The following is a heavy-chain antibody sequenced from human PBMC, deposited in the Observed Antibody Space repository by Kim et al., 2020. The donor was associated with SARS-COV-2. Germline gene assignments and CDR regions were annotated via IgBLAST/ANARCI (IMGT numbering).Heavy chain of an antibody. Sequence: ASVKVSCKVSGYTLTELSMHWVRQAPGKGLEWMGGFDPEDGETIYAQKSQGRVTMTEDTSTDTAYMELSSLRSEDTAVYYCATGAHFYRPPDYWGQGTLVTVSS. J-gene: IGHJ4*02. V-gene: IGHV1-24*01. CDR2: FDPEDGET. CDR3: ATGAHFYRPPDY. D-gene: IGHD3-3*02. CDR1: GYTLTELS.